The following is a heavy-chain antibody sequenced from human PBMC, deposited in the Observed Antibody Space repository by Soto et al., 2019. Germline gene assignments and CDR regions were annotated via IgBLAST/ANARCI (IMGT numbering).Heavy chain of an antibody. J-gene: IGHJ6*02. Sequence: GGSLRLSCAGSGFTFSSYSMNWIRQAPGTGRESVSSISRDASDIYYATSEKDPFTIARDNAKNAQYLQMNSLRAEDTAVYYCARNHLAPGYYYYGMDVWGQGTTVTVS. CDR2: ISRDASDI. CDR3: ARNHLAPGYYYYGMDV. CDR1: GFTFSSYS. V-gene: IGHV3-21*03.